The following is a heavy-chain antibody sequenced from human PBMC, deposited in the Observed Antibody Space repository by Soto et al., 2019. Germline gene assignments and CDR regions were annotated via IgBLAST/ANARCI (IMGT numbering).Heavy chain of an antibody. D-gene: IGHD1-26*01. CDR2: IDWDDDK. CDR1: GFSLSTSGVR. V-gene: IGHV2-70*04. CDR3: ARMVVSGSYYYFDP. Sequence: SGPTLVNPTQTLTLTCPFSGFSLSTSGVRVSWIRRPPGKAPEWLARIDWDDDKFYSTSLKTRLTGSKDTSKNQVVLTMSNMGPVDTATYYCARMVVSGSYYYFDPWGQGTLVTVSS. J-gene: IGHJ5*02.